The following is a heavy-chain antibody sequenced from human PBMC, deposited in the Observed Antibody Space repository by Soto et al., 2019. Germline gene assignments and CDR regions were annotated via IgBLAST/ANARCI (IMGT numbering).Heavy chain of an antibody. J-gene: IGHJ5*02. Sequence: SSETLSLTCTVSGGSISSSSYYWGWIRQPPGKGLEWIGSIYYSGSTYYNPSLKSRVTISVDTSKNQFSLKLSSVTAADTAVYYCARLPRFTYYGSGSPPVFFDPWGQGTLVTVSS. V-gene: IGHV4-39*01. CDR1: GGSISSSSYY. CDR2: IYYSGST. CDR3: ARLPRFTYYGSGSPPVFFDP. D-gene: IGHD3-10*01.